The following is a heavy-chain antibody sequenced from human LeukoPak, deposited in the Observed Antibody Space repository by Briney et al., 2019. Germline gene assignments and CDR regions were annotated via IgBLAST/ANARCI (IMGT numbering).Heavy chain of an antibody. V-gene: IGHV7-4-1*02. Sequence: ASVKVSCKASGYTFTSYGISWVRQAPGQGLEWMGWINTNTGNPQYAQGFTGRFVLSLDTSVSTAYLQISSLKAEDTAVYYCARDIYDILTGPYADYYFGMDVWGQGTTVTVSS. CDR2: INTNTGNP. CDR3: ARDIYDILTGPYADYYFGMDV. CDR1: GYTFTSYG. J-gene: IGHJ6*02. D-gene: IGHD3-9*01.